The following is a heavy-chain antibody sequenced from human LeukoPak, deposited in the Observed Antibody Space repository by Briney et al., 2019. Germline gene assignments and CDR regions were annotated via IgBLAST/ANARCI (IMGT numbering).Heavy chain of an antibody. D-gene: IGHD6-13*01. CDR1: GYTFTSYD. CDR3: ASYSSSWYYFDY. J-gene: IGHJ4*02. CDR2: MNPNSGNT. Sequence: GASVKVSCKASGYTFTSYDINWVRQATGQGLEWMGWMNPNSGNTGYAQKFQGRVTMTRNTSISTAYMELSSLRSEDTAVYYCASYSSSWYYFDYWGQGILVTVSS. V-gene: IGHV1-8*01.